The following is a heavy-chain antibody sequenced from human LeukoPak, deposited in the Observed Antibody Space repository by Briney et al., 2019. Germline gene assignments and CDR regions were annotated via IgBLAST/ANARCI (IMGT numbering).Heavy chain of an antibody. V-gene: IGHV3-23*01. CDR2: ISGSGGTT. D-gene: IGHD6-19*01. J-gene: IGHJ5*02. CDR3: ANNLGGSGWQFGGDNWFDP. Sequence: GGTLRLSCAASGFTFSSYGMTWVRQAPGKRLEWVSSISGSGGTTYYADSVKGRFTMSRDNSNDTLFLQMNSLRAEDTAVYYCANNLGGSGWQFGGDNWFDPWGQGTLVTVSS. CDR1: GFTFSSYG.